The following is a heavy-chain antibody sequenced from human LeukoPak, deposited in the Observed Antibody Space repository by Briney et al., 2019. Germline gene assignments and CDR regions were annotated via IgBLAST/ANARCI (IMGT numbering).Heavy chain of an antibody. Sequence: GGSLRLSCAASGFTFSSYWMSWVRQAPGKGLEWVANIKQDGSEKYYVDSVKGRFTISRDNAKNSLYLQMNSLRAEDTAVYYCARGPGYSSSWYKGDYYYMDVWGKGTTVTISS. CDR1: GFTFSSYW. D-gene: IGHD6-13*01. CDR3: ARGPGYSSSWYKGDYYYMDV. V-gene: IGHV3-7*01. J-gene: IGHJ6*03. CDR2: IKQDGSEK.